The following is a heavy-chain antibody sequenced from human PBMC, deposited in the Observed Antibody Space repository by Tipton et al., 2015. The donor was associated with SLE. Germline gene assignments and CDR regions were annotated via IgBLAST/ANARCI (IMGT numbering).Heavy chain of an antibody. CDR3: ARRSPVAGRDWYFDL. J-gene: IGHJ2*01. D-gene: IGHD6-19*01. V-gene: IGHV4-34*01. Sequence: TLSLTCAVSGGSFSGYAWSWVRQPPGKGLEWIGEVSHSRSTNYNPSLKSRGTISLDTSNNQFSLRLSSVTAADTAVYYCARRSPVAGRDWYFDLWGRGTLVTVSS. CDR2: VSHSRST. CDR1: GGSFSGYA.